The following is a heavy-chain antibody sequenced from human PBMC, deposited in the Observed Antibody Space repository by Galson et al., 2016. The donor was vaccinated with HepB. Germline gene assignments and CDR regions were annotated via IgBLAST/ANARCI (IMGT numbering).Heavy chain of an antibody. V-gene: IGHV3-33*01. D-gene: IGHD2-2*01. CDR1: GLTFSSYG. J-gene: IGHJ6*02. Sequence: SLRLSCAASGLTFSSYGMHWVHQAPGKGLEWVAIIWYDGSDKYYADSVKGRFTISRDNSKNTLYLQMNSLRAEDTAVYYCARDPQYQLTNYYYYGMDVWGQGTTVTV. CDR2: IWYDGSDK. CDR3: ARDPQYQLTNYYYYGMDV.